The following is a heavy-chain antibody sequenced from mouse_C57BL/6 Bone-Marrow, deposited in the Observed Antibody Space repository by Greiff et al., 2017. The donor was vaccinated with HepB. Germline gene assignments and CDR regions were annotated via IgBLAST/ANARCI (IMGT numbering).Heavy chain of an antibody. Sequence: VQLQQSGAELVRPGASVKLSCTASGFNIKDDYMHWVKQRPEQGLEWIGWIDPENGDTEYASKFQGKATITADTSSNTAYLQLSSLTSEDTAVYYCTTGAGGGYFDYWGQGTTLTVSS. CDR2: IDPENGDT. CDR3: TTGAGGGYFDY. V-gene: IGHV14-4*01. D-gene: IGHD3-3*01. CDR1: GFNIKDDY. J-gene: IGHJ2*01.